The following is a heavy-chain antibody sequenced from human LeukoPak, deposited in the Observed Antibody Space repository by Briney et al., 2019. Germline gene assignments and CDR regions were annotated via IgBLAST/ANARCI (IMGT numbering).Heavy chain of an antibody. CDR2: ISYDGLST. CDR3: ARCDYQNYASFDR. Sequence: PGGSLRLSCAASGFTFNSYFMHWVRQAPGKGLEWVALISYDGLSTYIVDSVKGRFTISRDNSKNMLYLQMNSLRAEDTAVYYCARCDYQNYASFDRWGQGTLVSVSS. D-gene: IGHD3-16*01. V-gene: IGHV3-30*04. CDR1: GFTFNSYF. J-gene: IGHJ4*02.